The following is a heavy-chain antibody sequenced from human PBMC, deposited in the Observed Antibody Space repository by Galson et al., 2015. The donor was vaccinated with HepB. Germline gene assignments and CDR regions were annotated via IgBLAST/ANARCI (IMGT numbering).Heavy chain of an antibody. V-gene: IGHV3-30-3*01. D-gene: IGHD3-16*01. Sequence: LRLSCAASGFTFSSFAMHWVRQAPGKGLEWVAVISYDGSNKFYADSVKGRFTVSRDNSKNTLYLQMNSLRAEDTAAYYCARDNKAVLITFGVEGGMDVWGQGITVTVSS. CDR1: GFTFSSFA. CDR2: ISYDGSNK. CDR3: ARDNKAVLITFGVEGGMDV. J-gene: IGHJ6*02.